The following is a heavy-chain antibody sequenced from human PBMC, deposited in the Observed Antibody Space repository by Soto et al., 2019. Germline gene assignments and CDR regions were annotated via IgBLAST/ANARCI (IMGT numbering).Heavy chain of an antibody. J-gene: IGHJ6*02. CDR1: GGSISSGGYY. V-gene: IGHV4-39*07. D-gene: IGHD6-19*01. CDR2: INHSGST. CDR3: ARVPQWLVPYYYGMDV. Sequence: PSETLSLTCTVSGGSISSGGYYWSWIRQHPGKGLEWIGEINHSGSTNYNPSLKSRVTISVDTSKNQFSLKLSSVTAADTAVYYCARVPQWLVPYYYGMDVWGQGTTVTVSS.